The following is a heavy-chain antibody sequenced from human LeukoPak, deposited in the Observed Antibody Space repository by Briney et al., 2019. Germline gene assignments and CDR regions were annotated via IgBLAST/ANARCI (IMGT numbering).Heavy chain of an antibody. J-gene: IGHJ4*02. CDR2: ISGDVATT. CDR1: GFSLSSYF. Sequence: GGSLRLSCAASGFSLSSYFMTWVRPPPGKGLEWVSSISGDVATTYHADSVTGRFTISRRTAEQTVYLGVRIHRAADTGVYECAPSFRPLNGATSFLSFDSWGPGTLVT. CDR3: APSFRPLNGATSFLSFDS. V-gene: IGHV3-23*01. D-gene: IGHD2-2*01.